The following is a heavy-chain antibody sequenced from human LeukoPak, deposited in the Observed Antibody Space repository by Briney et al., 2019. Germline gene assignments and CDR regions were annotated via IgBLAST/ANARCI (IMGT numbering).Heavy chain of an antibody. CDR1: GYTFTNYG. V-gene: IGHV1-18*01. D-gene: IGHD6-13*01. J-gene: IGHJ5*02. CDR2: ISAYNGNT. Sequence: ASVKVSCKTSGYTFTNYGISWVRQAPGLGLEWMGWISAYNGNTNYAQKFQGRVTMTRDTSISTAYMELSRLRSDDTAVYYCARSLGYSSSWYSWGQGTLVTVSS. CDR3: ARSLGYSSSWYS.